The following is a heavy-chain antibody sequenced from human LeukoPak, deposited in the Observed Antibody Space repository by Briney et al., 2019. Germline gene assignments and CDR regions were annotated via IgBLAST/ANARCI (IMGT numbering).Heavy chain of an antibody. V-gene: IGHV3-66*02. CDR3: AREEVVMRAFDI. Sequence: GGSLRLSCAASGFTVSSNYMSWVRQAPGKGLEWVSVIYSGGSTYYADSVKGRFTISRDNSKNTLYLQMNSLRAEDTAVYYCAREEVVMRAFDIWGQGTMVTVSS. CDR2: IYSGGST. D-gene: IGHD3-22*01. CDR1: GFTVSSNY. J-gene: IGHJ3*02.